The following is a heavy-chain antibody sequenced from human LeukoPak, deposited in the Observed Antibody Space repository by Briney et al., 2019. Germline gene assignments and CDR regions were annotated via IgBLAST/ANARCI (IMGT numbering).Heavy chain of an antibody. D-gene: IGHD3-10*01. V-gene: IGHV3-21*01. CDR2: ISSSSTYI. J-gene: IGHJ3*02. Sequence: KSGGSLRLSCSVSGFIFSSYSMNWVRQAPGKGLEWVSSISSSSTYIYYADSVKGRFTISRDNAKNSLYLQMNSLRAEDTAVYYCARTWGFGELDAFDIWGQGTMVTVSS. CDR1: GFIFSSYS. CDR3: ARTWGFGELDAFDI.